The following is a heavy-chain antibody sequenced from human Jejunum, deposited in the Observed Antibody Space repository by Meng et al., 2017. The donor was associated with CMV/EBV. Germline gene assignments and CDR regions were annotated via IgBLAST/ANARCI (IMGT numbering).Heavy chain of an antibody. CDR1: DSVSSSY. V-gene: IGHV4-59*02. CDR2: IYYTVPS. J-gene: IGHJ4*02. D-gene: IGHD2-2*01. CDR3: ARGRYCSSTSCFPFEH. Sequence: DSVSSSYWHWIRQSPGKGLEWIGFIYYTVPSNYNPSLKSRATLSVDTSKNQISLRLTSVTAADTAVYYCARGRYCSSTSCFPFEHWGQGALVTVSS.